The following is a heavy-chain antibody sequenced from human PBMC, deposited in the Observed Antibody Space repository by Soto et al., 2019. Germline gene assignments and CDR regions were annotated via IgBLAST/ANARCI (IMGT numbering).Heavy chain of an antibody. J-gene: IGHJ6*02. Sequence: GASVKVSCKASGGTFRSYSISWVRQAPGQGLEWMGGIIPIFDITNYAQKFQGRATITADESTSTAYMELSSLGSDDTAVYYCARPDEGGYSSNHHYYYALDVWGQGTTVTVS. D-gene: IGHD3-22*01. CDR3: ARPDEGGYSSNHHYYYALDV. V-gene: IGHV1-69*13. CDR1: GGTFRSYS. CDR2: IIPIFDIT.